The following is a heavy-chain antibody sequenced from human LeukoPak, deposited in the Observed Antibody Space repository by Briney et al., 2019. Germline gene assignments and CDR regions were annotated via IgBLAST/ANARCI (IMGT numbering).Heavy chain of an antibody. D-gene: IGHD2-15*01. J-gene: IGHJ4*02. CDR2: INPSGGST. CDR3: ARSAFVAGCDY. V-gene: IGHV1-46*01. Sequence: GASVKVSCKSSGYTFTSYYMHWVRQAPGQGLEWMGIINPSGGSTSYAQKFQGRVTMTRDTSTSTVYMELSSLRSEDTAVYYCARSAFVAGCDYWGQGTLVTVSS. CDR1: GYTFTSYY.